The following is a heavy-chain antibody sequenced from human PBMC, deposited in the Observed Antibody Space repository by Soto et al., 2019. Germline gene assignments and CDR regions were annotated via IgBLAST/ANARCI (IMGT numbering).Heavy chain of an antibody. CDR2: IYYSGST. D-gene: IGHD4-17*01. CDR3: ARDYGGEGGYYMDV. V-gene: IGHV4-31*03. CDR1: GGSISSGGYY. Sequence: QVQLQESGPGLVKPSQTLSLTCTVSGGSISSGGYYWCWIRQHPGKGLEWIGYIYYSGSTYYNPSLKSRVTISVDTSKNQFSLKLSSVTAADTAVYYCARDYGGEGGYYMDVWGKGTTVTVSS. J-gene: IGHJ6*03.